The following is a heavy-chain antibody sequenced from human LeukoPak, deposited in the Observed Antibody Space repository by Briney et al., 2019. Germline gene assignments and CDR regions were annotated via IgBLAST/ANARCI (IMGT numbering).Heavy chain of an antibody. J-gene: IGHJ3*01. V-gene: IGHV3-23*01. D-gene: IGHD6-25*01. CDR3: SRKRGFVPFDL. CDR1: GFTFSSYA. CDR2: ISGSGGST. Sequence: GGSLRLSCAASGFTFSSYAMSWVRQPPGKGLEWVSTISGSGGSTYYADSVKGRFTISRDNAKNTVYLQMNSLRAEDTAVYYCSRKRGFVPFDLWGQGTMVTVSS.